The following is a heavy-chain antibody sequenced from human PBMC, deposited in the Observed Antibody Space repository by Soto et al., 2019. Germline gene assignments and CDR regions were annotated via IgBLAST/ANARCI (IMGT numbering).Heavy chain of an antibody. CDR3: ARPRGSGSYYDRFDP. D-gene: IGHD1-26*01. CDR1: GYTFTSYY. J-gene: IGHJ5*02. CDR2: INPSGGST. V-gene: IGHV1-46*01. Sequence: ASVKVSCKASGYTFTSYYMHWVRQAPGQGLEWMGIINPSGGSTSYAQKFQGRVTMTRDTSTSTVYMELSSLRSEDTAMYYCARPRGSGSYYDRFDPWGQGTLVTVSS.